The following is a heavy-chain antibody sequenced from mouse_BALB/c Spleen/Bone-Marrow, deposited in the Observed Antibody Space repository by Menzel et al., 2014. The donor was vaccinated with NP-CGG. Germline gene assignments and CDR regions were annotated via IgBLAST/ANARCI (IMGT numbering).Heavy chain of an antibody. CDR3: VRDSDYGYYSMDY. D-gene: IGHD2-4*01. CDR2: IRSKSNDYAT. CDR1: GFTFNTYG. J-gene: IGHJ4*01. V-gene: IGHV10-3*03. Sequence: EVKVEESGGGFVQPKGSLKLSCAASGFTFNTYGMHWVCQAPGKGLEWFARIRSKSNDYATYYADSVKDRFIISRDDSQSMLYLQMNNLKTEDTAMYYCVRDSDYGYYSMDYWGQGTSVTVSS.